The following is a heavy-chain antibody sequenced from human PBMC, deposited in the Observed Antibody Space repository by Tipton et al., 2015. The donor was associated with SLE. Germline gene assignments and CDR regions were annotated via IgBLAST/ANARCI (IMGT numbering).Heavy chain of an antibody. CDR2: ISHGGST. CDR1: GGSLSGYY. CDR3: AGGVATSNY. Sequence: TLSLTCAVYGGSLSGYYWSWIRQPPGKGLEWIGEISHGGSTNYNPSLKSRVTISADMSKNQFSLTLNSVTAADTAVYYCAGGVATSNYWGQGTLVTVSS. J-gene: IGHJ4*02. D-gene: IGHD5-12*01. V-gene: IGHV4-34*01.